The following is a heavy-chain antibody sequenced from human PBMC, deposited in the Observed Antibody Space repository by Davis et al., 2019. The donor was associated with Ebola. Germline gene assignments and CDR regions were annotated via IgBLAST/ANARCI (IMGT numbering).Heavy chain of an antibody. Sequence: MPSETLSLTCAVYGGSFSGYYWSWIRQPPGKGLEWIGSIYYSGSTNYNPSLKSRVTISVDTSKNQFSLKLSSVTAADTAVYYCARIWHTSGDFDYWGQGTLVTVSS. D-gene: IGHD2-21*01. CDR3: ARIWHTSGDFDY. CDR2: IYYSGST. J-gene: IGHJ4*02. V-gene: IGHV4-34*01. CDR1: GGSFSGYY.